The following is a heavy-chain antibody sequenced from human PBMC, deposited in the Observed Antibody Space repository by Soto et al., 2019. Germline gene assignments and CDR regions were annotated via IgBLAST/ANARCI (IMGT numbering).Heavy chain of an antibody. J-gene: IGHJ4*03. V-gene: IGHV5-51*01. CDR2: IYPGDSDI. D-gene: IGHD6-13*01. Sequence: GESLKISCKASGYDFTNYWIAWVRQTPGRGLEWMGMIYPGDSDIRYNPSFRGRVTISADKSNTSAFVQWGSLKASDSAIYYCARFRAPRRQLISMSFHLWGLGTLVTVSS. CDR1: GYDFTNYW. CDR3: ARFRAPRRQLISMSFHL.